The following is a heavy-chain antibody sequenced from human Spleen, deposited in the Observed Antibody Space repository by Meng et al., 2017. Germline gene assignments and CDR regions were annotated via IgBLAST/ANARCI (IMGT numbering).Heavy chain of an antibody. Sequence: QVQVVESGGGVVQPGRSLRLSCAASGFTLSNYVMHWVRQAPGKGPQWVAIVSHDGNSGCYADSVKGRFSVSRDNSNNAVYLQMNALAAEDTAVYYCAKDLLVTTWGYFDSWGQGTLVTVSS. CDR3: AKDLLVTTWGYFDS. V-gene: IGHV3-30-3*02. CDR2: VSHDGNSG. D-gene: IGHD4-17*01. J-gene: IGHJ4*02. CDR1: GFTLSNYV.